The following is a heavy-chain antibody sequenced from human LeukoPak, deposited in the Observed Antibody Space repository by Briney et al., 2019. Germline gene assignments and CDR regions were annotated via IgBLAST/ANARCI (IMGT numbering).Heavy chain of an antibody. CDR2: IYPGDSDT. CDR1: GYSFTSYW. Sequence: GESLKISCKGSGYSFTSYWIGWVRQMPGKGPEWMGIIYPGDSDTRYSPSFQGQVTISADKSISTAYLQWSSLKASDTAMYYCARHRVAGTSPYYYYYMDVWGKGTTVTVSS. CDR3: ARHRVAGTSPYYYYYMDV. D-gene: IGHD2-15*01. V-gene: IGHV5-51*01. J-gene: IGHJ6*03.